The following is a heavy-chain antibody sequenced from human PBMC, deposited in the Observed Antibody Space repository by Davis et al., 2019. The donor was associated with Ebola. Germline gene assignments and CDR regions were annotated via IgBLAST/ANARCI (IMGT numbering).Heavy chain of an antibody. V-gene: IGHV4-34*01. Sequence: SWIRQPPGKGLEWIGEINHSGSTNYNPSLKSRVTISVDTSKNQFSLKLSSVTAADTAVYYCARGAIFGVVRYYYYGMDVWGQGTTVTVSS. D-gene: IGHD3-3*01. CDR2: INHSGST. J-gene: IGHJ6*02. CDR3: ARGAIFGVVRYYYYGMDV.